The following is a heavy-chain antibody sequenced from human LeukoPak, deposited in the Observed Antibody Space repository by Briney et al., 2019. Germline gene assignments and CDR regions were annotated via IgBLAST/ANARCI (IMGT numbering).Heavy chain of an antibody. V-gene: IGHV4-34*01. Sequence: SETLSLTCAVYGGSFSGYYRSWIRQPPGKGLEWIGEINHSGSTNYNPSLKSRVTISVDTSKNQFSLKLSSVTAADTAVYYCARLSRAMVRGPGYFDYWGQGTLVTVSS. CDR3: ARLSRAMVRGPGYFDY. CDR2: INHSGST. J-gene: IGHJ4*02. D-gene: IGHD3-10*01. CDR1: GGSFSGYY.